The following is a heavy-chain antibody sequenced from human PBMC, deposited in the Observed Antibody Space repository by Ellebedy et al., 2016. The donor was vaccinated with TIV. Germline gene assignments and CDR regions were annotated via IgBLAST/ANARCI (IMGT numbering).Heavy chain of an antibody. CDR3: ARLRGLHPDYYFDY. V-gene: IGHV3-7*01. Sequence: GESLKISCAASGFNFGIYWMSWFRQTPGRGLQWVANINQDGSAKAYVDSVKGRFTISRDNAENSLFLQMNNQRAEDTAVYNCARLRGLHPDYYFDYWGQGTLVTVSS. D-gene: IGHD5-12*01. CDR2: INQDGSAK. J-gene: IGHJ4*02. CDR1: GFNFGIYW.